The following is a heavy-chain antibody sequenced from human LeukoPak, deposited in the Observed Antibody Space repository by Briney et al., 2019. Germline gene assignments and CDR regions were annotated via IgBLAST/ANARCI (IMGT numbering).Heavy chain of an antibody. J-gene: IGHJ4*02. CDR3: ARVRRGGSWADY. D-gene: IGHD1-26*01. CDR1: GGSFSGYY. CDR2: INHSGST. V-gene: IGHV4-34*01. Sequence: SETLSLTCAVYGGSFSGYYWSWIRQPPGKGLEWIGEINHSGSTNYNPSLRSRVTISVDTFKNQFSLKLSSVTAADTAVYYCARVRRGGSWADYWGQGTLVTVSS.